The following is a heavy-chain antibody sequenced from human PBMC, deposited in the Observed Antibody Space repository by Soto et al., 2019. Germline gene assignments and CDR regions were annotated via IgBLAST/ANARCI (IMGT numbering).Heavy chain of an antibody. Sequence: QLQLQESGPGLVKPSETLSLTCTVSGGSISSSSYYWGWIRQPPGKGLEWIGSIYYSGSTYYNPSLKSRVTISVDTTKNQFSLKLSSVTAADTAVYYCATNEGYCSSTSCSFAFDIWGQGTMVTVSS. CDR2: IYYSGST. CDR3: ATNEGYCSSTSCSFAFDI. D-gene: IGHD2-2*01. V-gene: IGHV4-39*01. J-gene: IGHJ3*02. CDR1: GGSISSSSYY.